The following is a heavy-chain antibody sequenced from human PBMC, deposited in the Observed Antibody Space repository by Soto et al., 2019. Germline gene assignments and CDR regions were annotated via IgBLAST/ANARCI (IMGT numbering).Heavy chain of an antibody. V-gene: IGHV3-73*01. D-gene: IGHD1-1*01. CDR3: AGPGPFDS. CDR1: GFTFVGSA. J-gene: IGHJ4*02. Sequence: DVQMVESGGGLVQLGGSLKLSCTATGFTFVGSAIHWVRQAPGKGLEWVGRIRNKANDYATAYPASVTGRFTISRDDSKATAYLEMNSLKTEDTAMYYCAGPGPFDSWGQGTLVTVSS. CDR2: IRNKANDYAT.